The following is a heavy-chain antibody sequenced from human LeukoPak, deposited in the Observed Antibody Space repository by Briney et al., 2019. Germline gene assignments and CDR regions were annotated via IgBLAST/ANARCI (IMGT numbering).Heavy chain of an antibody. CDR1: GGSISNSSYY. CDR3: ARLGYCSGGSCWPFDY. Sequence: SETLSLTCTVSGGSISNSSYYWGWIRQPPGKGLEWIGSIYYSGSTYYNPSLKSRVTISVDTSKNQFSLKLSSVTAADTAVYYCARLGYCSGGSCWPFDYWGQGTLVTVSS. D-gene: IGHD2-15*01. V-gene: IGHV4-39*01. CDR2: IYYSGST. J-gene: IGHJ4*02.